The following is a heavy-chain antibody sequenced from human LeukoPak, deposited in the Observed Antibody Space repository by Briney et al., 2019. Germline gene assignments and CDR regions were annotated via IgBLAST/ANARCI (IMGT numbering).Heavy chain of an antibody. J-gene: IGHJ4*02. CDR2: IIPIFGTA. Sequence: VASVKVSCKASGGTFSSYAISWVRQAPGQGLEWMGGIIPIFGTANYAQKFQGRVTITADKSTSTAYMELGSLRSEDTAVYYCAGGYGSARPGSRTYDYWGQGTLVTVSS. CDR1: GGTFSSYA. CDR3: AGGYGSARPGSRTYDY. D-gene: IGHD3-10*01. V-gene: IGHV1-69*06.